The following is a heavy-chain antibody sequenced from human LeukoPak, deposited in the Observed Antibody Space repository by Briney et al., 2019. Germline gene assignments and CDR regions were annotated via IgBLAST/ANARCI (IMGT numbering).Heavy chain of an antibody. Sequence: SETLSLTCTVSGCSISSYHWRWIRQPPAKGLEWIGYIYYSGSTNYNPSLMSRVTISVDTSKTQFSLKLSSVTAADTAVYYCARGRDSSGWQADYWGQGTLVTVSS. D-gene: IGHD6-19*01. J-gene: IGHJ4*02. V-gene: IGHV4-59*01. CDR2: IYYSGST. CDR3: ARGRDSSGWQADY. CDR1: GCSISSYH.